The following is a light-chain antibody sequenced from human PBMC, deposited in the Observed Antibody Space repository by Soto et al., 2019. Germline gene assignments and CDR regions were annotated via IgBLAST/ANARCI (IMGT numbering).Light chain of an antibody. CDR3: PQYYSYPRT. J-gene: IGKJ4*01. CDR2: AAS. V-gene: IGKV1-8*01. Sequence: AIRMTQSPSSLSASTGDRVTITCRASQGISSYLAWYQQKPGKAPKLLIYAASTLQSGVPSRFSGSGSGTDFTLTISCLQSEDFATYYCPQYYSYPRTFGGGTKVEIK. CDR1: QGISSY.